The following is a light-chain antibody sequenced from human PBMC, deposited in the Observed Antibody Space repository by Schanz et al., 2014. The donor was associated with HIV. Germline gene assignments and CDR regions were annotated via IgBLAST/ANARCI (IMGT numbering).Light chain of an antibody. CDR1: QSVSSY. V-gene: IGKV3-20*01. CDR2: DAS. Sequence: EIVLTQSPGTLSLSPGERATLSCRASQSVSSYLAWYQQKPGQAPRLLIYDASNRATGIPDRFSGSGSGTDFTLTISGLEAEDFALYYCQQYGGSPLTFGGGTKVERK. J-gene: IGKJ4*01. CDR3: QQYGGSPLT.